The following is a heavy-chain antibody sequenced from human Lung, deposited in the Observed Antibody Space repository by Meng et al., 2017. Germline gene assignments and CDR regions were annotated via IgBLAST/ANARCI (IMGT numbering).Heavy chain of an antibody. CDR3: ARGQKGYFEL. CDR1: GGPISISNYD. V-gene: IGHV4-30-4*01. Sequence: QLQESGPGLVKPSQTLSLTCIGPGGPISISNYDWSWIGQPPGQGLEWSGHIYNSGMTYYNPSLKRRITISVDTSKNQFSLKLSSVTAADTAVYYCARGQKGYFELWGRGNLVTVSS. CDR2: IYNSGMT. J-gene: IGHJ2*01.